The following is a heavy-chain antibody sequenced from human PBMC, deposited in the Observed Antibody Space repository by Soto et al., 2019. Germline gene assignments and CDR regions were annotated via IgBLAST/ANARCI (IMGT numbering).Heavy chain of an antibody. CDR1: GGTISSGGYY. CDR2: IYYSGST. V-gene: IGHV4-31*03. Sequence: PSETLSLSCTVSGGTISSGGYYWSWIRQHPGKGLEWIGYIYYSGSTYYNPSLKSRVTISVDTSKNQFSLKLSSVTAADTAVYYCARDPYGQSSIYYYGMDVWGQGTTVTVS. D-gene: IGHD3-10*01. CDR3: ARDPYGQSSIYYYGMDV. J-gene: IGHJ6*02.